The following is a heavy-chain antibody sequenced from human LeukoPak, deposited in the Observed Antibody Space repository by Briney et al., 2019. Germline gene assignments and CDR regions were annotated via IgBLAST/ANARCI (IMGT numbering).Heavy chain of an antibody. D-gene: IGHD3-10*01. CDR1: GYTFTSYG. V-gene: IGHV1-18*01. CDR2: ISAYNGNT. CDR3: ARFTGEGLDY. Sequence: GASVNVSCTASGYTFTSYGVSWVRQAPGQGLEWLGWISAYNGNTNYAQNLQGRVTMTTDTSTSTAYMELRSLRSDDTAVYYCARFTGEGLDYWGQGTLVTVSS. J-gene: IGHJ4*02.